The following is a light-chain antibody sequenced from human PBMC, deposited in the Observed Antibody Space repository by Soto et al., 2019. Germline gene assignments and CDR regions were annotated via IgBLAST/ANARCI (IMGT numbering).Light chain of an antibody. CDR1: QSTSSW. Sequence: DILMTQSPSTLSASVGETVTLTCRASQSTSSWVAWYQQRPGKPPKLVIYGASTLERGVPSRFSGSEYGTEFNLTIAGLQPDDFAHYYCQHYKPYKTFGQGTRV. CDR3: QHYKPYKT. CDR2: GAS. V-gene: IGKV1-5*03. J-gene: IGKJ1*01.